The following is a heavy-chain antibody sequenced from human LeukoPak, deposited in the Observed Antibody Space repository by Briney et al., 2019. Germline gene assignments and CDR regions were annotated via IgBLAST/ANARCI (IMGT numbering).Heavy chain of an antibody. Sequence: PGRSLRLSCAASGFTFSSYGMHWVRQAPGKGLEWVAVISYDGSNKYYADSVKGRFTISRDNSKNTLYLQMNSLRAEDTAVYYCARGQGGNWNDGEWFDPWGQGTLVTVSS. CDR2: ISYDGSNK. J-gene: IGHJ5*02. V-gene: IGHV3-30*03. CDR1: GFTFSSYG. CDR3: ARGQGGNWNDGEWFDP. D-gene: IGHD1-1*01.